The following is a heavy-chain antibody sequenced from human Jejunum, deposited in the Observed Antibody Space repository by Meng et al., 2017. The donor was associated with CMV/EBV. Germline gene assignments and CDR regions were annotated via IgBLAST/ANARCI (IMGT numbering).Heavy chain of an antibody. CDR1: FSSYR. D-gene: IGHD2-2*01. J-gene: IGHJ4*02. CDR3: ARALHCSNPNCNDPAY. CDR2: ISSGSVDI. Sequence: FSSYRMHWVRQAPGKGLEWVSSISSGSVDIFYADSVRGRFTISRDNTKNSLYLQMNSLGAEDTAVYYCARALHCSNPNCNDPAYWGQGTLVTVSS. V-gene: IGHV3-21*01.